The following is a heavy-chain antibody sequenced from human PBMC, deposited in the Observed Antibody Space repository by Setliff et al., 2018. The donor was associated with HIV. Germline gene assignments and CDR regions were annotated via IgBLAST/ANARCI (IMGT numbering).Heavy chain of an antibody. CDR2: IYSSGST. Sequence: SETLSLTCTVSGGSISGANYYWTWIRQPAGKGLEWIGRIYSSGSTNYNPSLKSRVTISIGTSKNQFSLKLSSVTAADTAVYYCAREATIFGVVMPYFDYWGQGTLGTVSS. CDR3: AREATIFGVVMPYFDY. J-gene: IGHJ4*02. D-gene: IGHD3-3*01. V-gene: IGHV4-61*02. CDR1: GGSISGANYY.